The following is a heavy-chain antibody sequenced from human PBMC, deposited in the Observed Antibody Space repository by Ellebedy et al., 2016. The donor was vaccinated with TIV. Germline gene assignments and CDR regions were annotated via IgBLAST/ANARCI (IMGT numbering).Heavy chain of an antibody. CDR2: LYNTNYR. Sequence: GESLKISXAASGFTVTSNHMSWVRQAPGKGLEWVAVLYNTNYRQYGDSVRGRLTISRDSSKNTLYLQMNSMRVEDTAVYFWVTDKGRFDNWGQGTRVTVSS. CDR1: GFTVTSNH. CDR3: VTDKGRFDN. J-gene: IGHJ4*02. V-gene: IGHV3-53*01.